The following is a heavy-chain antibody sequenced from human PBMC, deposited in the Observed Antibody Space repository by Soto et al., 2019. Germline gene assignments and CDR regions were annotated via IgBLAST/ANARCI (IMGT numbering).Heavy chain of an antibody. CDR1: GLAFIGSA. J-gene: IGHJ4*02. CDR3: AKIRSIAAAFSDY. V-gene: IGHV3-23*01. CDR2: IIVTGAST. D-gene: IGHD6-13*01. Sequence: PGRSLRLSCAASGLAFIGSAMSWVRQAPGKGLEWGSSIIVTGASTYYADSVQGRFTVSRDNSKDTFFLEMNSLRAEDTAVYFCAKIRSIAAAFSDYWGQGTLVTVSS.